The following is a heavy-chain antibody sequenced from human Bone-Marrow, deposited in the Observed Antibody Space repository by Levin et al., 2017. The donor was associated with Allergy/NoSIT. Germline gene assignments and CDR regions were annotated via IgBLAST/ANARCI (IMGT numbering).Heavy chain of an antibody. J-gene: IGHJ5*02. D-gene: IGHD3-16*01. CDR1: GGSFSGYY. CDR3: AREGDMFMITFGEGYNWFDP. Sequence: SETLSLTCAVYGGSFSGYYWSWIRQPPGKGLEWIGEINHSGSTNYNPSLKSRVTISVDTSKNQFSLKLSSVTAADTAVYYCAREGDMFMITFGEGYNWFDPWGQGTLVTVSS. CDR2: INHSGST. V-gene: IGHV4-34*01.